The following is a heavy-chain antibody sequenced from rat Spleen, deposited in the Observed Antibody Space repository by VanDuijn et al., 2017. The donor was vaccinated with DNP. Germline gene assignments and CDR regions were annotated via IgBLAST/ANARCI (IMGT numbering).Heavy chain of an antibody. CDR2: IGYSGGT. CDR1: GYSITSNY. D-gene: IGHD1-4*01. V-gene: IGHV3-1*01. CDR3: ARWPGYNPPYAMDA. J-gene: IGHJ4*01. Sequence: EVQLQESGPGLVKPSQSLSLTCSVTGYSITSNYWGWIRKFPGNKMEWIGHIGYSGGTTYNPSLKSRIFITRDTSKNQFFLHLNSVSTEDTATYYCARWPGYNPPYAMDAWGQGTSVTVSS.